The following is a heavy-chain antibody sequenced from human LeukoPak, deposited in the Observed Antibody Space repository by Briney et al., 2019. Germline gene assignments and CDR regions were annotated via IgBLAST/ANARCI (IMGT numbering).Heavy chain of an antibody. D-gene: IGHD2-2*01. J-gene: IGHJ4*02. CDR2: IHTSGNT. CDR3: ARSGCSSTSCYQADY. CDR1: GGSISSGSYY. Sequence: SETLSLTCTVSGGSISSGSYYWNWIRQPAGKGLEWIGRIHTSGNTNYNPSLKSRVTISVDTSKNQFSLKLSSVTAADTAVYYCARSGCSSTSCYQADYWGQGTLVTVSS. V-gene: IGHV4-61*02.